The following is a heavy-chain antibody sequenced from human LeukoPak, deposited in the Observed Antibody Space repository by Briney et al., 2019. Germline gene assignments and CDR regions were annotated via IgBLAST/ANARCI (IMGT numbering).Heavy chain of an antibody. CDR3: ARRFTYCSSTSCPRFDY. V-gene: IGHV3-23*01. J-gene: IGHJ4*02. CDR1: GFTFSSYA. CDR2: ISGSGGST. Sequence: GGSLRLSCAASGFTFSSYAMSWVRQAPGKGLEWVSAISGSGGSTYYADSVKGRFTISRDNSKNTLYLQMNSLRAEDTAVYYCARRFTYCSSTSCPRFDYWGQGTLVTVSS. D-gene: IGHD2-2*01.